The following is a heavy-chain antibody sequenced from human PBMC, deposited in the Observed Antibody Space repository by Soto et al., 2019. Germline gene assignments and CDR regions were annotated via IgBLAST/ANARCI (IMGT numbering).Heavy chain of an antibody. D-gene: IGHD3-10*01. CDR2: IWYDGSNK. CDR3: ARDEGLGVNYYYYGVDV. J-gene: IGHJ6*02. CDR1: GFTFSSYG. Sequence: QVQLVESGGGVVQPGRSLRLSCAASGFTFSSYGMHWVRQAPGKGQEWVAVIWYDGSNKYYADSVKGRFTIFRDNSKNTLYLQMNSLRAEDTAVYYCARDEGLGVNYYYYGVDVWGQGTTVTVSS. V-gene: IGHV3-33*01.